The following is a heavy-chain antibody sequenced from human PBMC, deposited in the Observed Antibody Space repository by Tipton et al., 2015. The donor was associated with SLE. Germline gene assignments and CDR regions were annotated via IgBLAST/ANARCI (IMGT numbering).Heavy chain of an antibody. CDR1: GGSISSYY. CDR3: ARVGFTEMATTPQGHFDL. CDR2: TYYSGRT. Sequence: TLSLTCTVSGGSISSYYWSWIRQPPGKGLEWMGNTYYSGRTNYNPSLKSRVTISVDTSKNQFSLKLRSVTAADTAVYYCARVGFTEMATTPQGHFDLWGRDTLVTVSS. J-gene: IGHJ2*01. D-gene: IGHD5-24*01. V-gene: IGHV4-59*01.